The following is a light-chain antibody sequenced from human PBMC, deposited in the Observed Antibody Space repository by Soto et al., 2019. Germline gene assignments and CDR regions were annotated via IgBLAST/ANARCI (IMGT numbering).Light chain of an antibody. Sequence: EIVLTQSPATLSLSPGERATLSYRASQSVSSYLAWYQQKPGQAPRLLIYDASNRATGIPARFSGSGSGTDFTLPISSLEPEDFAVYYCQQRSNWPSYTFGQGTKLEIK. J-gene: IGKJ2*01. CDR1: QSVSSY. V-gene: IGKV3-11*01. CDR2: DAS. CDR3: QQRSNWPSYT.